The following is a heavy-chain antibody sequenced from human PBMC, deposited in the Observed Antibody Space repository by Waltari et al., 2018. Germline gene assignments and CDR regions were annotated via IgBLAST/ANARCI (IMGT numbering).Heavy chain of an antibody. CDR2: IIPIFGTA. CDR3: ARGVSGYGLWYYYGMDV. J-gene: IGHJ6*02. CDR1: GGTFSSYA. Sequence: QVQLVQSGAEVKKPGSSVKVSCKASGGTFSSYAISWVRQAPGQGLEWMGGIIPIFGTANYAQKFQGRVTITTDESTSTAYMELSSLRSEDTAVYYCARGVSGYGLWYYYGMDVWGQGTTVTVSS. V-gene: IGHV1-69*05. D-gene: IGHD5-12*01.